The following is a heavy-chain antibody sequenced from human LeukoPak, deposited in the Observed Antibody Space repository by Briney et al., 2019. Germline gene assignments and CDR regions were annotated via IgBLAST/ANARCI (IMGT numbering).Heavy chain of an antibody. CDR1: GFTFSSYG. V-gene: IGHV3-30*18. CDR3: AKDNPFYGPGLLDY. Sequence: PGRSLRLSCAASGFTFSSYGMHWVRQAPGKGLEWVAVISYDGSNKYYADSVKGRFTISRDNSKNTLYLQMNSLRAEDTAVYYCAKDNPFYGPGLLDYWGQGTLVTVSS. J-gene: IGHJ4*02. CDR2: ISYDGSNK. D-gene: IGHD3-10*01.